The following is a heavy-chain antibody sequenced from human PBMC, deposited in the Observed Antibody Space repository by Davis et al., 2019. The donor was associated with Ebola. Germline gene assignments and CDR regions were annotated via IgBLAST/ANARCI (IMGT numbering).Heavy chain of an antibody. J-gene: IGHJ6*03. CDR2: IYYSGRT. V-gene: IGHV4-31*03. CDR1: GGSIGRGGSY. Sequence: PSETLSLTCTVSGGSIGRGGSYWTWIRQHPGKGLEWIGYIYYSGRTYYKPSLKSRVTISLDTSKNQFSLNLYSVTAADTAVYYCARDLRYDSSGYDYYFYMDVWGKGTTVTVSS. CDR3: ARDLRYDSSGYDYYFYMDV. D-gene: IGHD3-22*01.